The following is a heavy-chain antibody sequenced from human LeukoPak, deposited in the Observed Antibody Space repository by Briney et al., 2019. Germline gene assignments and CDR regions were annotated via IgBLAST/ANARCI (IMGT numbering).Heavy chain of an antibody. Sequence: SETLSLTCAVYGGSFSGYYWSWIRQPPGKGLEWIGEINHSGSTNYNPSLKSRVTISVGTSKNQFSLKLSSVTAADTAVYYCARGLRYYYGSGSPYNWFDPWGQGTLVTVSS. V-gene: IGHV4-34*01. CDR1: GGSFSGYY. J-gene: IGHJ5*02. D-gene: IGHD3-10*01. CDR3: ARGLRYYYGSGSPYNWFDP. CDR2: INHSGST.